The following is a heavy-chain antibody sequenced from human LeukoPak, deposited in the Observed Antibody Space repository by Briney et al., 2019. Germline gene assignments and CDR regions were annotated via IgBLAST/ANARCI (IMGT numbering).Heavy chain of an antibody. CDR2: ISISSNYI. Sequence: TGGSLRLSCAASGFTFSSYSMNCVRQAPGKGLEWVSSISISSNYIYYADSVKGRFNIFRDNAKSSLYLQMNSLRAEDTAVYYCARDYCSGGSCYGAMDVWGQGTTVTVSS. CDR1: GFTFSSYS. D-gene: IGHD2-15*01. CDR3: ARDYCSGGSCYGAMDV. J-gene: IGHJ6*02. V-gene: IGHV3-21*01.